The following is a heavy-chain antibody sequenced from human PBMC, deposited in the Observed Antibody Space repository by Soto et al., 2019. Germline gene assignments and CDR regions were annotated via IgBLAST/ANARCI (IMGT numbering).Heavy chain of an antibody. CDR2: IWHDGSQK. J-gene: IGHJ3*01. CDR3: EGRDDPFHV. CDR1: GFTFSNYG. Sequence: QVQLVESGGGVVQPGTSLRLSCVATGFTFSNYGIHWVHQAPGRGLEWVAVIWHDGSQKYLADSVRGRFTISRDNSKNTVYLQMNSLRVEDTAVYYCEGRDDPFHVWGQGTMVTVSS. V-gene: IGHV3-33*01.